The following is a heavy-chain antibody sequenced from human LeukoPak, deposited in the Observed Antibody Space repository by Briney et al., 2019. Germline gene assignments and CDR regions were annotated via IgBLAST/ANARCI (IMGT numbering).Heavy chain of an antibody. D-gene: IGHD3-22*01. CDR1: GGSINSYY. Sequence: SETLSLTCTVSGGSINSYYWSWVRQPAEKGLEWIGRIYISDNFYTSGRTNYNPSLKSRVTLSLDTSKNQFSLKLNSVTAADTAVYFCARLYYYDSRGLRPFDPWGQGTLVTVSS. CDR3: ARLYYYDSRGLRPFDP. V-gene: IGHV4-4*07. J-gene: IGHJ5*02. CDR2: IYISDNFYTSGRT.